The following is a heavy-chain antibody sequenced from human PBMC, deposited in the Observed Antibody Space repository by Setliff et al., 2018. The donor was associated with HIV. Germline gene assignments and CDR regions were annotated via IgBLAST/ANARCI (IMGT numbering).Heavy chain of an antibody. CDR3: AKRTFGSGRLDP. J-gene: IGHJ5*02. D-gene: IGHD3-16*01. Sequence: PSETLSLTCTVSGGPFSSSSYYWGWIRQPPGKGLEWIGSLRPSGSTNYNPSLKSRVTISMDTSKNQFSLNLNSVTATDTAVYYCAKRTFGSGRLDPWGQGTLVTVSS. CDR2: LRPSGST. V-gene: IGHV4-39*07. CDR1: GGPFSSSSYY.